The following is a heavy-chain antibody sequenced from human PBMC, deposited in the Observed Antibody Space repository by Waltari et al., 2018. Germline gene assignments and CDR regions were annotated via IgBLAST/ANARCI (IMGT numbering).Heavy chain of an antibody. V-gene: IGHV3-15*01. CDR1: GFTFSGAG. J-gene: IGHJ4*02. D-gene: IGHD6-19*01. Sequence: EVQLVESGGGLVQPRGSLRLSCAASGFTFSGAGMTWVRQIPGRGLEWVGLIKSKVDGETVDYAVPVKGRFTISRDDSKSTVYLQMNSLKTEDTAIYYCTADVPELGAGELDYWGQGTLVTVSS. CDR2: IKSKVDGETV. CDR3: TADVPELGAGELDY.